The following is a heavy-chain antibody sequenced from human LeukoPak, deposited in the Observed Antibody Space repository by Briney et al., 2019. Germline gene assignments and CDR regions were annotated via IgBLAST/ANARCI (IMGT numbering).Heavy chain of an antibody. V-gene: IGHV1-18*01. D-gene: IGHD3-10*01. J-gene: IGHJ6*03. CDR1: GYTFTSYG. CDR3: ASAGWFGQLYPYYYYMDV. Sequence: ASVKVSCKASGYTFTSYGISWVRQAPGQGLEWMGWISAYNGNTNYAQKLQGRVTMTTDTSTSTAYMELRSLRSEDTAVYYCASAGWFGQLYPYYYYMDVWGKGTTVTISS. CDR2: ISAYNGNT.